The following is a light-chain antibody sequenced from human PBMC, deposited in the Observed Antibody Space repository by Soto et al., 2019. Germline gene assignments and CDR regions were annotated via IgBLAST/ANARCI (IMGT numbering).Light chain of an antibody. CDR2: LNIDGTH. J-gene: IGLJ2*01. CDR3: QTWGTAPL. CDR1: NGRYSFA. V-gene: IGLV4-69*01. Sequence: QSVLTQSPSASASLGASVKLACTLSNGRYSFAIAWHQQKPSKGPRYLMKLNIDGTHRKGDGIPDRFSGSRSGTESYLTISSLQSDDEADYYCQTWGTAPLFGGGTKVTVL.